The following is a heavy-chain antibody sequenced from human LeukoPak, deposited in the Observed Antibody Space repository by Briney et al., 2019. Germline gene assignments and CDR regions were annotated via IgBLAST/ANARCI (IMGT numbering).Heavy chain of an antibody. CDR1: GYTFTGYY. J-gene: IGHJ4*02. V-gene: IGHV1-2*06. CDR3: ARVQNDYGDYNY. Sequence: GASVKVSCKASGYTFTGYYMHWVRQAPGQGLEWMGRINPNSGGSNYAQKFQGRVTMTRDTSISTVYMELNRLRSDDTAIYYCARVQNDYGDYNYWGQGSLVTVSS. CDR2: INPNSGGS. D-gene: IGHD4-17*01.